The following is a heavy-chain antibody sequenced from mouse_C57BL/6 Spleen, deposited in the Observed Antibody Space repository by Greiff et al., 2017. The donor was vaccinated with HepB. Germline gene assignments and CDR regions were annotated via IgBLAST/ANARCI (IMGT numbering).Heavy chain of an antibody. CDR3: ARRGLRNYFDY. CDR1: GYTFTSYW. V-gene: IGHV1-69*01. Sequence: QVQLQQPGAELVMPGASVKLSCKASGYTFTSYWMHWVKQRPGQGLEWIGEIDPSDSYTNYNQKFKGKSTLTVDKSSSTAYMQLSSLTSEDSAVYYCARRGLRNYFDYWGQGTTL. J-gene: IGHJ2*01. CDR2: IDPSDSYT. D-gene: IGHD3-1*01.